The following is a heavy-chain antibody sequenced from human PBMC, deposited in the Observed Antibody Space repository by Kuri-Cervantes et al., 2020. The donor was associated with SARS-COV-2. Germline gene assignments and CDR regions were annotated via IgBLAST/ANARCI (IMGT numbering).Heavy chain of an antibody. Sequence: ASVKVSCKASGYTFTTYGISWVRQAPGRGLEWMGWISTYNGNTNYAQILQGRVTMTTDTSTSTAYTELRSLRSFDTAVYYCARSHTLYGGNSSPWDYWGQGTLVTVSS. CDR1: GYTFTTYG. CDR3: ARSHTLYGGNSSPWDY. D-gene: IGHD4-23*01. CDR2: ISTYNGNT. J-gene: IGHJ4*02. V-gene: IGHV1-18*01.